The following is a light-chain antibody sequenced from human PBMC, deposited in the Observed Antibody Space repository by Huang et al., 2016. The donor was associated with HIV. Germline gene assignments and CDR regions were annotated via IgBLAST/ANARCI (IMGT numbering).Light chain of an antibody. CDR1: QSLLHSNGYKY. CDR2: LGS. Sequence: DIVMTQSPLSLPVTPGEPASISCRPSQSLLHSNGYKYLDWYLQKPGQSPQFLIYLGSNRASGVTDRFSGSASGTDFTLKISRVEAEDVGVYYCMQALQTPPYTFGQGTKLEIK. CDR3: MQALQTPPYT. J-gene: IGKJ2*01. V-gene: IGKV2-28*01.